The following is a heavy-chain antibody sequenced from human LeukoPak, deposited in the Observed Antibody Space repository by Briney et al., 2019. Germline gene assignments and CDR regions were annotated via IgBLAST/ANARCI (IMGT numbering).Heavy chain of an antibody. Sequence: GGSLRLSCAASGFTFSSYTINWVRQAPGKGLEWVSSTSSSGDYIYYADSVKGRFTISRDNAKNSLFLQMNSLRAEDTAVYYCAKEGVGALDYWGQGTLVTVSS. J-gene: IGHJ4*02. CDR1: GFTFSSYT. V-gene: IGHV3-21*01. CDR3: AKEGVGALDY. D-gene: IGHD1-26*01. CDR2: TSSSGDYI.